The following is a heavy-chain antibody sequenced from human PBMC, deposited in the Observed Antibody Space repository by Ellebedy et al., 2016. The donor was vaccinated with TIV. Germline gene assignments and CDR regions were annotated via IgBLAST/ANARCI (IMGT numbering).Heavy chain of an antibody. CDR2: IYYSGST. CDR3: ARDIGYLDY. V-gene: IGHV4-59*12. CDR1: GGSISSYY. Sequence: MPSETLSLTCTVSGGSISSYYWSWIRQPPGKGLEWIGYIYYSGSTNYNPSLKSRVTISVDTSKNQFSLKLSSVTAADTAVYYCARDIGYLDYWGQGTLVTVSS. J-gene: IGHJ4*02.